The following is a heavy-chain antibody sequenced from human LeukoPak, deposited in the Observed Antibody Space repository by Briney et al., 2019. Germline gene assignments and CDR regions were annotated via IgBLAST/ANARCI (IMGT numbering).Heavy chain of an antibody. J-gene: IGHJ6*02. D-gene: IGHD6-13*01. CDR2: ITGDGSNT. V-gene: IGHV3-74*01. Sequence: PGGSLRLSCAASGFTFSSYLMHWVRHAPGKGLVWVSRITGDGSNTLYADSVQGRFTISRDNAKNSLYLQMNSLRAEDTAVYYCARDRKVGSPDGMDVWGQRTTVTVSS. CDR1: GFTFSSYL. CDR3: ARDRKVGSPDGMDV.